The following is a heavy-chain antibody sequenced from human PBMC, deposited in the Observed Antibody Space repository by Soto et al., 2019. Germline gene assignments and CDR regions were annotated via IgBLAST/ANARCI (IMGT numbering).Heavy chain of an antibody. Sequence: EASVKVSCKASGGTFSSYAISWVRQAPGQGLEWMGGIIPIFGTANYAQKFQGRVTITADESTSTAYMELSSLRSEDTAVYYCAVKYQLSMYYYGMDVWGQGTTVTVSS. V-gene: IGHV1-69*13. CDR3: AVKYQLSMYYYGMDV. CDR2: IIPIFGTA. CDR1: GGTFSSYA. J-gene: IGHJ6*02. D-gene: IGHD2-2*01.